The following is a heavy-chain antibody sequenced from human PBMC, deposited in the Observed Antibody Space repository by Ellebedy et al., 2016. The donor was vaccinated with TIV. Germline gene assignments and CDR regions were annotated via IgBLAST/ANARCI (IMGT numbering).Heavy chain of an antibody. J-gene: IGHJ6*02. D-gene: IGHD6-19*01. CDR1: GFNFSAYW. CDR3: ANTKGVAGTGDDGIDV. CDR2: ITPDGTT. V-gene: IGHV3-74*01. Sequence: GESLKISXAASGFNFSAYWMQWVRHAPGEGLVWVSRITPDGTTTYADSVKGRFTISRDNSKNTLYLQMNSLRAEDTAVYYCANTKGVAGTGDDGIDVWGQGTTVNVSS.